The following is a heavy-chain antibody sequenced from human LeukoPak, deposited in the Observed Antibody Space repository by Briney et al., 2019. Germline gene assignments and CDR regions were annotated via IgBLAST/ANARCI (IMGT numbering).Heavy chain of an antibody. V-gene: IGHV3-48*04. CDR2: ISSSSGTI. CDR1: GFTFSSYA. CDR3: ARDARSIAAAGGV. Sequence: PGGSLRLSCVGSGFTFSSYAMKWVRQAPGKGLEWVSYISSSSGTIYYADSVKGRFTISRDNAKNSLYLQMNSLRAEDTAVYYCARDARSIAAAGGVWGQGALVTVSS. D-gene: IGHD6-13*01. J-gene: IGHJ4*02.